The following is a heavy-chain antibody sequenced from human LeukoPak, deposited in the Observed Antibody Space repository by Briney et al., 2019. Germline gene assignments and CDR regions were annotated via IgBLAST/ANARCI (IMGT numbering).Heavy chain of an antibody. J-gene: IGHJ5*02. V-gene: IGHV4-59*01. D-gene: IGHD6-13*01. CDR2: IYYSGST. CDR1: GGSISSYY. CDR3: ARGRRAAAGTGWFDP. Sequence: SETLSLTCTVSGGSISSYYWSWIRQPPGKGLEWIGYIYYSGSTNYNPSLKSRVTISVDTSKNQFSLKLSSVTAADTAVYYCARGRRAAAGTGWFDPCGQGTLVTVSS.